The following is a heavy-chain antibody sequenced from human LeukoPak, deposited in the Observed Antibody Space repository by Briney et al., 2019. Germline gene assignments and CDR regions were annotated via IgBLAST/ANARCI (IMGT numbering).Heavy chain of an antibody. Sequence: SSVKVSCKASGGTFSSYAISWVRQAPGQGLEWMGGIIPIFGTANYAQKFQGRVTITTDESTSTAYMELSSLRSEDTAVYYCARSITIFNWFDPWGQGTLVTVSS. CDR2: IIPIFGTA. CDR1: GGTFSSYA. V-gene: IGHV1-69*05. J-gene: IGHJ5*02. CDR3: ARSITIFNWFDP. D-gene: IGHD3-9*01.